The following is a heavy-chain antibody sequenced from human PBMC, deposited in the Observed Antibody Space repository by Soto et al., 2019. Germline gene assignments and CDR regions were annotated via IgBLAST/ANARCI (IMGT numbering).Heavy chain of an antibody. Sequence: SETLSLTCTVSGGSISSSSYYWGWIRQPPGKGLEWIGSIYYSGSTYYNPSLKSRVTISVDTSKNQFSLKLSSVTAADTAVYYCARQTPRGGDFWSDYYKDYYYYMDVWGKGTTVTVSS. J-gene: IGHJ6*03. D-gene: IGHD3-3*01. CDR2: IYYSGST. CDR1: GGSISSSSYY. V-gene: IGHV4-39*01. CDR3: ARQTPRGGDFWSDYYKDYYYYMDV.